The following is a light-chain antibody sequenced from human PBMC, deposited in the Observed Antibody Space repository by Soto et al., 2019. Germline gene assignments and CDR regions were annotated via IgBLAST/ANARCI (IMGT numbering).Light chain of an antibody. Sequence: IVLTQSPDTLSVSPGERATLSCRASQTIYSNVAWYQQRPGQAPRLLIYRASTRATGVPARFSGSGSGTEFTLAISSLQSEDFAIYYCQQYQNLWTFGQGTKADI. CDR2: RAS. J-gene: IGKJ1*01. CDR3: QQYQNLWT. V-gene: IGKV3-15*01. CDR1: QTIYSN.